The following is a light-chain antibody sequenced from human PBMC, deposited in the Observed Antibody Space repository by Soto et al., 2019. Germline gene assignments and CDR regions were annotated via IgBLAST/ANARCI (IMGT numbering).Light chain of an antibody. Sequence: QLVLTQSPSASASLGASVKLTCTLSSGHSSYAIAWHQQQPEKGPRYLMKLNSDGSHSKGDGIPDRFSGSSSGAERYLTISSLQSKDEADYYCQTWGTGIPGVFGGGTKLTVL. CDR3: QTWGTGIPGV. J-gene: IGLJ3*02. V-gene: IGLV4-69*01. CDR1: SGHSSYA. CDR2: LNSDGSH.